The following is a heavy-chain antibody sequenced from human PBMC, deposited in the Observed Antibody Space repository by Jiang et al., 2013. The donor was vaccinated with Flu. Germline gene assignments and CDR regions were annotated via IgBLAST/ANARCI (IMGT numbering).Heavy chain of an antibody. V-gene: IGHV1-24*01. D-gene: IGHD1-7*01. Sequence: SVKVSCKVSGYTLTELSMHWVRQAPGKGLEWMGGFDPEDGETIYAQKFQGRVTMTEDTSTDTAYMELSSLRSEDTAVYYCATDIPRITGTPDAFDIWGQGTMVTVSS. J-gene: IGHJ3*02. CDR3: ATDIPRITGTPDAFDI. CDR2: FDPEDGET. CDR1: GYTLTELS.